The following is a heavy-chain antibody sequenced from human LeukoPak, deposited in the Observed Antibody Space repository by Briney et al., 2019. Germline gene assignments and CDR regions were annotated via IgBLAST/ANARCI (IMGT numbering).Heavy chain of an antibody. CDR3: ARRGGSYYFDY. Sequence: GGSLRLSCAASGFTFNSYWMHWVRQAPGKGLVWVSRINTDGRSTDYADSVKGRFTISRDNAKNSLYLQMNSLRAEDTAVYYCARRGGSYYFDYWGQGTLVTVSS. D-gene: IGHD1-26*01. V-gene: IGHV3-74*01. CDR2: INTDGRST. J-gene: IGHJ4*02. CDR1: GFTFNSYW.